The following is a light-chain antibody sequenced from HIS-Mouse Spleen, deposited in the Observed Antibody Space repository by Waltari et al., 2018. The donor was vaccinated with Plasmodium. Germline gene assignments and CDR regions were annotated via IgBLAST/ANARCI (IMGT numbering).Light chain of an antibody. CDR1: KLGAKY. CDR3: QAWDSSTWV. J-gene: IGLJ3*02. CDR2: QDS. V-gene: IGLV3-1*01. Sequence: SYELTQPPSVSVSPGQTASIPCSGDKLGAKYACWYQQKPGQSPVLVIYQDSKRPSGIPARFSGSNSGNTATLTISGTQAMDEADYYCQAWDSSTWVFGGGTKLTVL.